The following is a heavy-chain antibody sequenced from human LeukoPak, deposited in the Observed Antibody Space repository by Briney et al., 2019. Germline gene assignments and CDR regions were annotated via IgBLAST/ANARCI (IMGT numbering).Heavy chain of an antibody. CDR1: GFTFSTYW. J-gene: IGHJ4*02. CDR3: ARGQYTDGLSY. CDR2: IKPDGSEK. V-gene: IGHV3-7*03. Sequence: GGSLRLSCAASGFTFSTYWMTWVRQAPGKGLEWVAIIKPDGSEKYYVDSVKGRFTISRDNAENSLFLQMNGLRPEDTAVFYCARGQYTDGLSYWGQGTLATVSS. D-gene: IGHD5-24*01.